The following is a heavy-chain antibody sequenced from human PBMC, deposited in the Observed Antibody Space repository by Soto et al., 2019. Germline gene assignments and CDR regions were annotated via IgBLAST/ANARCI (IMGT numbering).Heavy chain of an antibody. CDR3: ARGGDSNFSDYYYYGMDV. CDR1: GGTFSSYA. Sequence: QVQLVQSGAEVKKPGSSVKVSCKASGGTFSSYAISWVRQAPGQGLEWMGGIIPIFGTANYAQKFQGRVTITSDESTSTAYMELSSLRSVDTAVYYCARGGDSNFSDYYYYGMDVWGQGTTVTVSS. V-gene: IGHV1-69*05. CDR2: IIPIFGTA. J-gene: IGHJ6*02. D-gene: IGHD4-4*01.